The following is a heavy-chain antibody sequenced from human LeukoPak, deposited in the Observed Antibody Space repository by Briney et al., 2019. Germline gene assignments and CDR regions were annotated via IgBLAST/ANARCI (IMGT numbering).Heavy chain of an antibody. V-gene: IGHV3-33*01. CDR1: GFTLSSYG. Sequence: GGSLRLSCAASGFTLSSYGMHWVRQAPGKGLEWVAVIWYDGSHKYYADSVKGRFTISRDNSKNTLHLQMNSLRAEDTAVYYCARDLLLWFGELSGDSDYWGQGTLVTVSS. J-gene: IGHJ4*02. CDR2: IWYDGSHK. CDR3: ARDLLLWFGELSGDSDY. D-gene: IGHD3-10*01.